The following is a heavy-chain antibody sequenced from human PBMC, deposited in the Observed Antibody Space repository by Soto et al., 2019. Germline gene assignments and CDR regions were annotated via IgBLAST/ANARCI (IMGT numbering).Heavy chain of an antibody. D-gene: IGHD6-13*01. J-gene: IGHJ5*02. V-gene: IGHV4-30-4*01. CDR2: LYFNGGT. CDR3: ARGISKYSSWYEPHTWFDV. CDR1: GGPINSPDYY. Sequence: PSETLSLTCNVSGGPINSPDYYWTWIRQSPGKGLEWIGYLYFNGGTQYNPSLRTPISMSLDTSKKHFSLKMRSVTGADTAVYYCARGISKYSSWYEPHTWFDVWAQGDLVTVSS.